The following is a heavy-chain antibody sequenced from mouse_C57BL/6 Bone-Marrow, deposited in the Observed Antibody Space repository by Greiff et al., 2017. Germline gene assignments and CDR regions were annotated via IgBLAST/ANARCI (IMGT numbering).Heavy chain of an antibody. CDR1: GFTFTDYY. V-gene: IGHV7-3*01. Sequence: DVMLVESGGGLVQPGGSLSLSCAASGFTFTDYYMSWVRQPPGKALEWLGFIRNKANGYTTEYSASVKGRFTISRDNSQSILYLQMNALRAEDSATYDGAKSYYYGSSYYAMDYWGQGTSVTVSS. CDR3: AKSYYYGSSYYAMDY. CDR2: IRNKANGYTT. D-gene: IGHD1-1*01. J-gene: IGHJ4*01.